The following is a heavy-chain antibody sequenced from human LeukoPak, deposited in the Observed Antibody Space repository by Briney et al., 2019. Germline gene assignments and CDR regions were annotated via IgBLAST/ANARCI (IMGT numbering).Heavy chain of an antibody. CDR3: AKSRHYYDSSGPMGGDAFDI. CDR1: GFTFSDHS. CDR2: ISYDGSNK. V-gene: IGHV3-30*18. D-gene: IGHD3-22*01. Sequence: GGSLSLSCVASGFTFSDHSMMWVRQAPGKGLEWVAVISYDGSNKYYADSVKGRFTISRDNSKNTLYLQMNSLRAEDTAVYYCAKSRHYYDSSGPMGGDAFDIWGQGTMVTVSS. J-gene: IGHJ3*02.